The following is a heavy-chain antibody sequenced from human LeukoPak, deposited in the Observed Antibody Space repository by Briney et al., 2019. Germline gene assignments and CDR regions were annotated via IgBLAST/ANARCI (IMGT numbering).Heavy chain of an antibody. J-gene: IGHJ3*02. Sequence: PGGSLRLSCSASGFTFSSYSMNWVRQAPGKGLEWVSSISSSSSYIYYADSVKGRFTISRDNAKNSLYLQMNSLRAEDTAVYYCARNRRLTGNDAFDIWGQGTMVTVSS. V-gene: IGHV3-21*01. D-gene: IGHD3-9*01. CDR2: ISSSSSYI. CDR3: ARNRRLTGNDAFDI. CDR1: GFTFSSYS.